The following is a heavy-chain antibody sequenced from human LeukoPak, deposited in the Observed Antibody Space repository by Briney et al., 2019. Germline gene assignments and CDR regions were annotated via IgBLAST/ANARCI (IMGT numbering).Heavy chain of an antibody. V-gene: IGHV1-2*02. J-gene: IGHJ4*02. CDR2: INPNSGGT. Sequence: ASVKVYCKAFGYTFNDYYMHWMRQAPGQGPEWMGWINPNSGGTNYAQKFQGRVTMTRDTSISTAYMELSRLRSDDTAVYYCARDGIGYPWGQGTLVTVSS. CDR1: GYTFNDYY. D-gene: IGHD6-13*01. CDR3: ARDGIGYP.